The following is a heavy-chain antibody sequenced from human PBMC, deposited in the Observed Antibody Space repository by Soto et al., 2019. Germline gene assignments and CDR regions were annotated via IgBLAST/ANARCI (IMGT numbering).Heavy chain of an antibody. CDR2: MVGDGSSW. CDR3: AKDLRPDGRYDLDY. CDR1: GFNFRIYA. V-gene: IGHV3-23*01. Sequence: EVQLLESGGGLAQAGGSLRLSCAASGFNFRIYAMNWVRQAPGKGLEWVSVMVGDGSSWDYADSVRGRFTISRDNSKNTLYLQMNSVRAEDTAVYYCAKDLRPDGRYDLDYWGQGTLVTVSS. J-gene: IGHJ4*02. D-gene: IGHD1-26*01.